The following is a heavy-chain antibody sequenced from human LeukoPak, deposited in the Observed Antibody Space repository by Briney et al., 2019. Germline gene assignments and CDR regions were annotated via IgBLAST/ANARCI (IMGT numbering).Heavy chain of an antibody. Sequence: SQTLSLTCYISGDSISRNSVTWDWIRQSPSRGLEWLGRTYYRSKWFDDYAASVKSRMTINADTSKSQFPLHLNAVTPGDTAVYYCARYERGALDIWGQGTMVTVSS. CDR3: ARYERGALDI. D-gene: IGHD3-3*01. V-gene: IGHV6-1*01. CDR1: GDSISRNSVT. J-gene: IGHJ3*02. CDR2: TYYRSKWFD.